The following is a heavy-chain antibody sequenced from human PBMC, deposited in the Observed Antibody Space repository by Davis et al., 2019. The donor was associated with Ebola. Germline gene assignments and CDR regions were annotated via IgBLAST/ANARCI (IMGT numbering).Heavy chain of an antibody. Sequence: SETLSLTCTASGGSISSSSYYWGWIRQPPGKGLEWIGSIYYSGSTYYNPSLKSRVTISVDTSKNQFSLKLSSVTAADTAVYYCARHLAYYWYFDLWGRGTLVTVSS. J-gene: IGHJ2*01. V-gene: IGHV4-39*01. CDR3: ARHLAYYWYFDL. CDR2: IYYSGST. D-gene: IGHD3-16*01. CDR1: GGSISSSSYY.